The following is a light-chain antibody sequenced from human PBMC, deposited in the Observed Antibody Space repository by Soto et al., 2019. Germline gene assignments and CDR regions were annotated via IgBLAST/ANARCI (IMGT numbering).Light chain of an antibody. CDR3: QQYGSSPRT. J-gene: IGKJ5*01. CDR2: GAS. Sequence: EIVLTQSPGTLSLSPGERATLSCRASQSVSSSLAWYQQKTGQAPRLLISGASSRATGIPDRFSGSGSETDFTLTISRLEPEDFAVYYCQQYGSSPRTFGQGTRLEIK. CDR1: QSVSSS. V-gene: IGKV3-20*01.